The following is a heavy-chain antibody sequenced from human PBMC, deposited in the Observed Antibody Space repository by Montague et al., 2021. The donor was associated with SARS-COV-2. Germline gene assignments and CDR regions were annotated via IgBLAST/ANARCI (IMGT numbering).Heavy chain of an antibody. J-gene: IGHJ4*02. D-gene: IGHD3-9*01. CDR2: VLYNKGT. CDR3: VRHPHYDGLNGPPDF. Sequence: SETLSLTCTVSGVSVTDYYWSWIRQPPGEGLEWVGDVLYNKGTNFNPSLKSRVAISVDMSKNQFSLRLTSVTAADTALYYCVRHPHYDGLNGPPDFWDQGTLVTVSS. V-gene: IGHV4-59*08. CDR1: GVSVTDYY.